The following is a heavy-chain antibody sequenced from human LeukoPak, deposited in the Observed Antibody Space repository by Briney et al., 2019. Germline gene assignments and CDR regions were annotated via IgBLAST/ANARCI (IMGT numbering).Heavy chain of an antibody. CDR2: IYYSGST. J-gene: IGHJ4*02. CDR3: ARGENKARFDY. Sequence: SETLSLTCTVSGGSISSYYWSWIRQPPGKGLEWIGYIYYSGSTNYNPSLKSRVTISVDTSKNQFSLQLNSVTPEDTAVYYCARGENKARFDYWGQGTLVTVSS. V-gene: IGHV4-59*12. CDR1: GGSISSYY.